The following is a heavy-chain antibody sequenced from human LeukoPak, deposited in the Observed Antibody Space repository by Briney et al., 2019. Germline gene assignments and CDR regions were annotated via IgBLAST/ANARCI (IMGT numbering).Heavy chain of an antibody. J-gene: IGHJ4*02. CDR3: ARRTYSSDWVLEN. CDR2: INHSGNT. D-gene: IGHD6-19*01. CDR1: SGSFSGYY. Sequence: SETLSLTCAVYSGSFSGYYWSWMRQHPGKGLEWIGEINHSGNTNYNPSLKSRVTISVDTFKNQFSLKLTSVTAADTAVYYCARRTYSSDWVLENWGQGTLVTVSS. V-gene: IGHV4-34*01.